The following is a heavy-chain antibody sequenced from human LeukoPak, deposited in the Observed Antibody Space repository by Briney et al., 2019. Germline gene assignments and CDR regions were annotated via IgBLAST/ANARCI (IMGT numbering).Heavy chain of an antibody. J-gene: IGHJ4*02. D-gene: IGHD3/OR15-3a*01. Sequence: PGGSLRLSCAASGFTFSSYAMSWVRQAPGKGLEWVSAISGSGGSTYYADSVKGRFTISRDNSKNTLYLQMNSLRAEDTAVYYCATWPGRWDYADFDYWGQGTLVTVSS. V-gene: IGHV3-23*01. CDR3: ATWPGRWDYADFDY. CDR2: ISGSGGST. CDR1: GFTFSSYA.